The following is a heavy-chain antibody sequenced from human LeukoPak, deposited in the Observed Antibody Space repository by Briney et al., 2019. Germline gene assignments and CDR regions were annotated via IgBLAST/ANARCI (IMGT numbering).Heavy chain of an antibody. CDR2: ISAYNGNT. CDR1: GYTFTSYG. CDR3: AASSTYYYDSSGYSTPLGAFDI. Sequence: AASVKVSCKASGYTFTSYGISWVRQAPGQGLEWMGWISAYNGNTNYAQKLQGRVTMTTDTSTSTAYMELRSLRSDDTAVYYCAASSTYYYDSSGYSTPLGAFDIWGQGTMVTVSS. V-gene: IGHV1-18*01. J-gene: IGHJ3*02. D-gene: IGHD3-22*01.